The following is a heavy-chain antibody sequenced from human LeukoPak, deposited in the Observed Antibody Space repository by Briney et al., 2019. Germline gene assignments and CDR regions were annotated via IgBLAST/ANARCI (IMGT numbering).Heavy chain of an antibody. CDR2: IYYSGST. Sequence: SETLSLTCTVSGGSISSGSYYWSWIRQPPGKGLEWIGYIYYSGSTNYNPSLKSRVTISVDTSKNQFSLKLSSVTAADTAVYYCARDHGQLVRFDYWGQGTLVTVSS. J-gene: IGHJ4*02. CDR3: ARDHGQLVRFDY. CDR1: GGSISSGSYY. D-gene: IGHD6-13*01. V-gene: IGHV4-61*01.